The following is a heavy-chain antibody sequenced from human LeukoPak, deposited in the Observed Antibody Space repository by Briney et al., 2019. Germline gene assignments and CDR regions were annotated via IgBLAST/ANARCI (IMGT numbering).Heavy chain of an antibody. CDR2: ICDRGGST. J-gene: IGHJ6*02. D-gene: IGHD3-3*01. V-gene: IGHV3-23*01. Sequence: GGSLRLSCAASGFTFNNYAMSGVRQAPGKGRVWVSGICDRGGSTYYADSVKGRFTISRDNSKNTLFLQMNSLRAEDTAVYYCAKASLDYDFWSGYSRYYYGMDVWGQGTTVTVSS. CDR1: GFTFNNYA. CDR3: AKASLDYDFWSGYSRYYYGMDV.